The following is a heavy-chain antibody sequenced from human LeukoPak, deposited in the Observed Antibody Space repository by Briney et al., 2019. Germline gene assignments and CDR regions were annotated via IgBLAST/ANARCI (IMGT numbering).Heavy chain of an antibody. CDR2: ISGSDGRT. J-gene: IGHJ4*02. CDR1: GFTFSSYA. D-gene: IGHD5-18*01. CDR3: AKGTYTYGLFDY. V-gene: IGHV3-23*01. Sequence: GGSLRLSCAASGFTFSSYAMSWVRQAPGKGLEWVSAISGSDGRTSYADSVKGRFTISRDNSKNTLYLQVDRLRAENTAVYYYAKGTYTYGLFDYWSQGTLVTVSS.